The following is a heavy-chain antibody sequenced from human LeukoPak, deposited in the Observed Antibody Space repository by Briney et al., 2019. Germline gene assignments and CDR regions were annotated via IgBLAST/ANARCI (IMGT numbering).Heavy chain of an antibody. J-gene: IGHJ4*02. D-gene: IGHD2-8*02. Sequence: PGGSLRLSCAASGFIFSDDYISWVRQTPGKGLEWVSVIYSGGATFYADSVKGRFTISRDNSKNTVHLQMNSLRAEDTAVYYCASGGKYCTGGACYGDWGQGTLVTVSS. CDR1: GFIFSDDY. CDR2: IYSGGAT. CDR3: ASGGKYCTGGACYGD. V-gene: IGHV3-53*01.